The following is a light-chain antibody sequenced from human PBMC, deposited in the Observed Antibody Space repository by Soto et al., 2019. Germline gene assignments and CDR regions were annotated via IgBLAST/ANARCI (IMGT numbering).Light chain of an antibody. CDR3: QRYNNWPRAT. CDR2: RTS. CDR1: QSISSN. V-gene: IGKV3-15*01. J-gene: IGKJ4*01. Sequence: EIVMTQSPATLSVSPGERATLSCRASQSISSNLAWYQQKPGQAARLLMFRTSSRATGFPARFSGSGSGTEFNLTISSLQSEDFGVYYCQRYNNWPRATFGGGTKVDIK.